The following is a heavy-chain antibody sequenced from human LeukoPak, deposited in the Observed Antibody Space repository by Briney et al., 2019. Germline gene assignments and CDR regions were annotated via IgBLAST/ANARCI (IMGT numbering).Heavy chain of an antibody. J-gene: IGHJ6*02. Sequence: GGSLRLSCAASGFTVSSNYMSWVRQAPGKGLEWVSVIYSGGSTYYADSVKGRFTISRDNSKNTLYLQMNSLRAEDTAVYYCAREADVYRGMDVWSQGTTVTVSS. CDR2: IYSGGST. D-gene: IGHD1-1*01. CDR3: AREADVYRGMDV. V-gene: IGHV3-53*01. CDR1: GFTVSSNY.